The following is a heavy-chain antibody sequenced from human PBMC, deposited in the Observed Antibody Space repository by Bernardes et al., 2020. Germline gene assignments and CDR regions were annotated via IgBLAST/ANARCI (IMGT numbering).Heavy chain of an antibody. CDR3: AREATVTTPYYYYGMDV. CDR2: ISSSSSTI. V-gene: IGHV3-48*01. Sequence: GGSLRLSRAASGFTFSSYSMNWVRQAPGKGLEWVSYISSSSSTIYYADSVKGRFTISRDNAKNSLYLQMNSLRAEDTAVYYCAREATVTTPYYYYGMDVWGQGTTVTVSS. J-gene: IGHJ6*02. D-gene: IGHD4-17*01. CDR1: GFTFSSYS.